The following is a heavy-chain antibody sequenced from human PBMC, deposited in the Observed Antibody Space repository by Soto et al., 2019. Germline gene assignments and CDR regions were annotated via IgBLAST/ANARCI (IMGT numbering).Heavy chain of an antibody. V-gene: IGHV3-7*05. D-gene: IGHD2-2*01. J-gene: IGHJ4*02. CDR1: GFTFSSYW. Sequence: GGSLRLSCAASGFTFSSYWMSWVRQAPGKGLEWVANIKQDGSEKYYVDSVKGRFTISRDNAKNSLYLQMNSLRAEDTAVYYCARSVVEMATMEDYWGQGTLVTVSS. CDR2: IKQDGSEK. CDR3: ARSVVEMATMEDY.